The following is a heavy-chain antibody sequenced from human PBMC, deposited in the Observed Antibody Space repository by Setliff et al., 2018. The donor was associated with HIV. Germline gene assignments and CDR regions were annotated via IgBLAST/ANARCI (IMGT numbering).Heavy chain of an antibody. CDR3: ATAGEMATIGYSYYYMGV. J-gene: IGHJ6*03. Sequence: RASVKVSCKASGGTFSRNPISWVRQAPGQGLEWMGGITPIFGTTKYAQKFQGRVTITADESRTTAYLDLNSLRSEDTAVYYCATAGEMATIGYSYYYMGVWGKGTTVTAP. CDR1: GGTFSRNP. V-gene: IGHV1-69*13. D-gene: IGHD3-10*01. CDR2: ITPIFGTT.